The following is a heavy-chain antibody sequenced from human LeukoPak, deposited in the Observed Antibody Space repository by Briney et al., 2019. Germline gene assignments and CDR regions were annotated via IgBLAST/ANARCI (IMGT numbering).Heavy chain of an antibody. Sequence: PGGSLRLSCAASGFTFSSYWMHWVRQAPGKGLVWVSRINSDGSSTSYADSVKGRFTISRDNAKNTLYLQTNSLRAEDTAVYYCARTYYDFWSGSYGMDVWGQGTTVTVSS. V-gene: IGHV3-74*01. D-gene: IGHD3-3*01. J-gene: IGHJ6*02. CDR2: INSDGSST. CDR3: ARTYYDFWSGSYGMDV. CDR1: GFTFSSYW.